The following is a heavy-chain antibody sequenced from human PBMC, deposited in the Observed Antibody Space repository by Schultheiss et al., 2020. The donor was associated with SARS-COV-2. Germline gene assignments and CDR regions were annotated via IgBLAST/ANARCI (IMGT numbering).Heavy chain of an antibody. CDR2: ISYDGSNK. J-gene: IGHJ4*02. Sequence: GESLKISCAASGFTFSTYAMHWVRQAPGKGLEWVAVISYDGSNKYYADSVKGRFTISRDNSKNTLYLQMNSLRAEDTAVYYCARGKSGSYQPGDYWGQGTLVTVSS. D-gene: IGHD1-26*01. CDR3: ARGKSGSYQPGDY. V-gene: IGHV3-30*04. CDR1: GFTFSTYA.